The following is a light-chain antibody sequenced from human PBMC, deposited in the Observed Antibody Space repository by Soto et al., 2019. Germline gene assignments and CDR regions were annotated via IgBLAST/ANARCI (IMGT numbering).Light chain of an antibody. Sequence: EVVMTQSPATLSVSQGERATLSCRASQSVSSNLAWYQQKHGQAPRLLIYGASTRATGIPARFSGSGSGTEFTLTISSLQSEDFAVYYCQQYDNWPPITFGQGTRLEI. CDR3: QQYDNWPPIT. V-gene: IGKV3-15*01. CDR1: QSVSSN. J-gene: IGKJ5*01. CDR2: GAS.